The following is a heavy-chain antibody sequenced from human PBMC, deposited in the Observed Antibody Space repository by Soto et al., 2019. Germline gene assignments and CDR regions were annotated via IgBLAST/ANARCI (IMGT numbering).Heavy chain of an antibody. V-gene: IGHV1-18*01. CDR1: GYTFNFYG. CDR3: ARAYDSSGYPNPYYYYGMDV. Sequence: ASVKVSCKASGYTFNFYGITWVRQAPGQGLEWMGWISAYNGNTSYAQKLQGRVTMTTDTSTSTAYMELRSLRSDDTAVYYCARAYDSSGYPNPYYYYGMDVWGQGTTVTVSS. J-gene: IGHJ6*02. D-gene: IGHD3-22*01. CDR2: ISAYNGNT.